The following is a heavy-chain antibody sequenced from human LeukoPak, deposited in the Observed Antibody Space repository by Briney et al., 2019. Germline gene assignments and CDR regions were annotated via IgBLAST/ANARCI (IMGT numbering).Heavy chain of an antibody. CDR1: GCTFSSYA. V-gene: IGHV1-69*01. CDR2: IILIFGTA. D-gene: IGHD6-13*01. CDR3: ARDEYSSSWRTDYYYYGMDV. Sequence: SVKVSCKASGCTFSSYAISWVRQAPAPGLEWMGGIILIFGTANYAHKFQGRVTITADESTSTAYMGLSSQRSEDTAVYYCARDEYSSSWRTDYYYYGMDVWGQGTTVTVSS. J-gene: IGHJ6*02.